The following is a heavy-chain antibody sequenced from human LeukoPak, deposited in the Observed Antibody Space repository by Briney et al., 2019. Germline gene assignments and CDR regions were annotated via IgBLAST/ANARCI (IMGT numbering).Heavy chain of an antibody. CDR1: GYTFTSYY. J-gene: IGHJ3*02. Sequence: ASVKVSCKVSGYTFTSYYMHWVRQAPGQGLEWMGIINPSGGSTSYAQKFQGRVTMTRDTSTSTVYMELSSLRSEDTAVYYCAFAGSYWDGFDIWGQGTMVTVSS. CDR3: AFAGSYWDGFDI. V-gene: IGHV1-46*01. CDR2: INPSGGST. D-gene: IGHD1-26*01.